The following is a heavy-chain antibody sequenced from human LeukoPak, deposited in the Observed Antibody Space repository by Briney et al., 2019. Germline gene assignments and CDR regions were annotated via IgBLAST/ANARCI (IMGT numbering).Heavy chain of an antibody. Sequence: PQTLSLTCTVSGGSISSGGYYWSWIRQHPGKGLEWIGYIYYSGSTYYNPSLKSRVTISVDTSKNQFSLKLSSVTAADTAVYYCARYLKGHYDSSGYLDYWGQGTLVTVSS. V-gene: IGHV4-31*03. CDR1: GGSISSGGYY. CDR2: IYYSGST. D-gene: IGHD3-22*01. J-gene: IGHJ4*02. CDR3: ARYLKGHYDSSGYLDY.